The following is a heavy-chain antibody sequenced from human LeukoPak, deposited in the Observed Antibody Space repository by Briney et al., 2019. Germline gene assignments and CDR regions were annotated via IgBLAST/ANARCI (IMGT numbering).Heavy chain of an antibody. J-gene: IGHJ5*02. D-gene: IGHD6-19*01. CDR3: ARDYSSQQWPWEGDNWFDP. CDR2: IYHSRST. Sequence: KPSETLSLTCAVSGYSISSGYYWGWIRQPPGKGLEWIGSIYHSRSTYYNPSLKSRVTISVDTSKNQFSLKLSSVTAADTAVYYCARDYSSQQWPWEGDNWFDPWGQGTLVTVSS. CDR1: GYSISSGYY. V-gene: IGHV4-38-2*02.